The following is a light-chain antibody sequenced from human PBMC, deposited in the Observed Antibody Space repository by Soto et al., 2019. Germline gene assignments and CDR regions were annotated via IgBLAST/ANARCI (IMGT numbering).Light chain of an antibody. J-gene: IGKJ4*01. V-gene: IGKV2D-29*01. Sequence: DIVMTQTPLSLSVTPGQPAAISCKSSQSLLHSNGKTYLYWYLQKPGQPPQLLIYEVSNRFSGVXDXXSGRGSGTDFTLKISRVEAEDVGDYYCMQSLQFPLTFGGGTKVEIK. CDR2: EVS. CDR1: QSLLHSNGKTY. CDR3: MQSLQFPLT.